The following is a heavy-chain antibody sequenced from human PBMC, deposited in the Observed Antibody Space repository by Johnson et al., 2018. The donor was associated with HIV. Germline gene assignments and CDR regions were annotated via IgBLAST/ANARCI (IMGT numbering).Heavy chain of an antibody. J-gene: IGHJ3*02. CDR3: ARGGRAKDAFDI. CDR2: IKQDGSEK. V-gene: IGHV3-7*02. Sequence: MMLVESGGGLVQPGGSLRLSCAASGFTFSSYWMSWVRQAPGKGLEWVANIKQDGSEKYYVDSVKGRFTISRDNAKNTLYLQMNSLRAEDTALYYCARGGRAKDAFDIWGQGTMVTVTS. CDR1: GFTFSSYW. D-gene: IGHD3-16*01.